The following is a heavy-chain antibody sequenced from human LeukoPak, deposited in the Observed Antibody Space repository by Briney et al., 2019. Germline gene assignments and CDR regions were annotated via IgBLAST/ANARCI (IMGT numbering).Heavy chain of an antibody. Sequence: GSLRLSCAASGFDLITYAMHWVRQAPGKGLEWVAVIWFDESIKYYADAVKGRFTISRDNSKNTLYLQMNSLRAEDTAVYYCAGLYSNSRPAAMGTLFDNWGQGTLVTVSS. D-gene: IGHD6-6*01. V-gene: IGHV3-33*01. CDR1: GFDLITYA. CDR3: AGLYSNSRPAAMGTLFDN. CDR2: IWFDESIK. J-gene: IGHJ4*02.